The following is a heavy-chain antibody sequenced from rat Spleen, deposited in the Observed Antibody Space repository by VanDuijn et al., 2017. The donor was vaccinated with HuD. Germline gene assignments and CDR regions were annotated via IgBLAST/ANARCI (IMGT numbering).Heavy chain of an antibody. Sequence: EVQLVESDGGLVQPGKSLKLSCAASGFTFSDYYMAWVRQAPTKGLEWVATISSDGGRNFYRDSVKDRFTISRDNAKTTLYLQMDSLRSDDTATYYCATSGTPFSYWGQGTLVTVSS. CDR1: GFTFSDYY. J-gene: IGHJ3*01. CDR2: ISSDGGRN. CDR3: ATSGTPFSY. V-gene: IGHV5-20*01. D-gene: IGHD1-4*01.